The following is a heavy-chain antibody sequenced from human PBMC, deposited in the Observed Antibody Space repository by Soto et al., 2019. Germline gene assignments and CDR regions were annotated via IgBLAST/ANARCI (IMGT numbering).Heavy chain of an antibody. J-gene: IGHJ4*02. CDR1: GFTFSNAW. Sequence: GGSLRLSCAASGFTFSNAWMNWVRQAPGKGLEWVGRIKSKTDGGTTDYAAPVKGRFTISRDDSKNTLYLQMNSLKTEDTAVYYCTTQIASITIFGNPHVWGQGTLVTVSS. CDR3: TTQIASITIFGNPHV. V-gene: IGHV3-15*07. D-gene: IGHD3-3*01. CDR2: IKSKTDGGTT.